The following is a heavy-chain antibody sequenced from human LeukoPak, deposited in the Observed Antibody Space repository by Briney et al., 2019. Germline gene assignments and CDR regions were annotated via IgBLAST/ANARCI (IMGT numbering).Heavy chain of an antibody. CDR1: GGSVRSGHYY. V-gene: IGHV4-30-4*01. D-gene: IGHD2-15*01. Sequence: SQTLSLTCTVSGGSVRSGHYYWTWIRQPPGKGLEWIGYISNTGITYYNPSLKSRLSISVDTSQNPFSLRLRSVTAAGTAVYFCARDGLLAVPDYYFGMDVWGKGTTVTVSS. J-gene: IGHJ6*04. CDR2: ISNTGIT. CDR3: ARDGLLAVPDYYFGMDV.